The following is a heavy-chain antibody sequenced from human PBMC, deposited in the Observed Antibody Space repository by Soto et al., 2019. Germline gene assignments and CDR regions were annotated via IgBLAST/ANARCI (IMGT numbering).Heavy chain of an antibody. CDR2: INWNSGSI. D-gene: IGHD6-13*01. J-gene: IGHJ1*01. V-gene: IGHV3-9*01. Sequence: GGSLRLSCAASGFTFDGYAMHWVRQVPGKGLGWVSGINWNSGSIGYADSVKGRFAISRDNAKNSLHLQMNSLRAEDTAFYYCVKDESINWYSGHFRHWGQGTLVTVSS. CDR3: VKDESINWYSGHFRH. CDR1: GFTFDGYA.